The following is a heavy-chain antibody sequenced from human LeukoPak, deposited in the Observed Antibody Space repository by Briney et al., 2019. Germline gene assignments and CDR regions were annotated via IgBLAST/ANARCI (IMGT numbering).Heavy chain of an antibody. D-gene: IGHD5-24*01. CDR3: ARGQSPVEMATVDGGYGMDV. J-gene: IGHJ6*02. CDR1: GFTFDTYE. CDR2: ISSSSTYI. V-gene: IGHV3-21*01. Sequence: GGSLRLSCVGSGFTFDTYEMNWVRQAPGKGLEWISSISSSSTYIYYADSVKGRFTISRDNAKNSLYLQMNSLRAEDTAVYYCARGQSPVEMATVDGGYGMDVWGQGTTVTVSS.